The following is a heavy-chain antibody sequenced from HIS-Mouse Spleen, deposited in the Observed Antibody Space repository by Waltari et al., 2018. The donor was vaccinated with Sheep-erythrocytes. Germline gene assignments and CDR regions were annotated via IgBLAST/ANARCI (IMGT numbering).Heavy chain of an antibody. D-gene: IGHD1-26*01. Sequence: QVQLVQSGAEVKKPGSSVKVSCKASGGTFSSYAISWVRQAPGEGLEWMGRSIPILGIANYAQQFQGRVTITADKSTSTAYMELSSLRSEDTAVYYCAQTGATTPHFDYWGQGTLVTVSS. V-gene: IGHV1-69*04. CDR1: GGTFSSYA. CDR2: SIPILGIA. CDR3: AQTGATTPHFDY. J-gene: IGHJ4*02.